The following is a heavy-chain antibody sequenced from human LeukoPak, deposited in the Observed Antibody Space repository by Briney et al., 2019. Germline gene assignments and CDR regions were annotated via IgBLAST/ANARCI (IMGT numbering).Heavy chain of an antibody. V-gene: IGHV3-7*05. J-gene: IGHJ4*02. D-gene: IGHD1-26*01. CDR1: GFTFSSFW. Sequence: GGSLRLSCAASGFTFSSFWMNWVRQPPGKGLEWVANIKKDGREKHYVDSVKGRFTISRDNAKNSLYFQMNSLRVEDTAVYYCAGVQGWVADYWGQGTLVTVSS. CDR2: IKKDGREK. CDR3: AGVQGWVADY.